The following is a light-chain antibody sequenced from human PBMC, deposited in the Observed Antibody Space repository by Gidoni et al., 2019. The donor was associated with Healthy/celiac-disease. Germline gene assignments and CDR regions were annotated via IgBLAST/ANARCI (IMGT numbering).Light chain of an antibody. J-gene: IGKJ4*01. V-gene: IGKV1-6*01. CDR3: LQDYNDPLT. CDR2: AAS. Sequence: AIQMTHSPSSLSASVGDRVTITCRASQGIRNDLGCYQQKPGKAPKLLIYAASSLQSGVPSRFSGSGSGTDFTLTISSLQPEDFATYYCLQDYNDPLTFXGXTKVEIK. CDR1: QGIRND.